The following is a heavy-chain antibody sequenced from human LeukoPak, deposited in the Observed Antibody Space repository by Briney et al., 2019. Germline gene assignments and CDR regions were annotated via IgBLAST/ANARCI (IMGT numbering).Heavy chain of an antibody. CDR1: GGSINSYY. J-gene: IGHJ6*03. CDR2: IYYSGST. D-gene: IGHD3-22*01. CDR3: TRGSIAYYYMDV. V-gene: IGHV4-59*01. Sequence: SETLSLTCAVSGGSINSYYWSWIRQPPGKGLEWIGYIYYSGSTNYNPSLKSRVTISVDTSKNQFSLKLSFVTAADTAVYYCTRGSIAYYYMDVWGKGTTVTISS.